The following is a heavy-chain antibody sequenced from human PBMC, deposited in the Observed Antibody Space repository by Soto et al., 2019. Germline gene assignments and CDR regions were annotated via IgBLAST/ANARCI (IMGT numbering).Heavy chain of an antibody. Sequence: QALLAESGGGVVQSGGSLRLSCAASGFTFSNYAMNWVRQAPGKGLEWVAVIFYDGSNKNYAESVKGRFTISRDNSKNTLYLQMNSLRTQDTAVYYCASSADDLRAHRGYGYGYWGQGTLVTVSS. J-gene: IGHJ4*02. CDR2: IFYDGSNK. V-gene: IGHV3-30-3*01. D-gene: IGHD5-12*01. CDR1: GFTFSNYA. CDR3: ASSADDLRAHRGYGYGY.